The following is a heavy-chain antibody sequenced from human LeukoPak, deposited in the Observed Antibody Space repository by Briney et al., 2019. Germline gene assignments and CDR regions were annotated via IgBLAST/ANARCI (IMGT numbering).Heavy chain of an antibody. CDR2: IYYSGSA. CDR3: AREMATIDY. Sequence: SETLSLTCTVSGDSVNSGAYYWSWIRQSPGKGLEWIGNIYYSGSAYYNPSLKSRVAISVDTSKNQFSLKLSSVTAADTAVYYCAREMATIDYWGQGTLVTVSS. J-gene: IGHJ4*02. V-gene: IGHV4-39*07. D-gene: IGHD5-24*01. CDR1: GDSVNSGAYY.